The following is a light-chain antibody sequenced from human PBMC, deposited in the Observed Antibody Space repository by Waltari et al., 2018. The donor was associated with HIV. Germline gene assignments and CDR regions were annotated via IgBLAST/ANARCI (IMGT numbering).Light chain of an antibody. CDR2: EVS. CDR3: SSYTSSSVL. Sequence: QSAQTQPASVSGSPGQSITISCTGTSSDVGGYNYVSWYQQHPGKAPKLMIYEVSNRPSGVSNRFSGSKSGNTASLTISGLQAEDEADYYCSSYTSSSVLFGGGTKVTVL. V-gene: IGLV2-14*01. CDR1: SSDVGGYNY. J-gene: IGLJ2*01.